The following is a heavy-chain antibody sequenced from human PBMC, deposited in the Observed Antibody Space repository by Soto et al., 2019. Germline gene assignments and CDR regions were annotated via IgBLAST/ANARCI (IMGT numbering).Heavy chain of an antibody. CDR3: AKIYYYDSSGYPPYFDY. D-gene: IGHD3-22*01. CDR1: GFTFSSYG. CDR2: ISYDGSNK. J-gene: IGHJ4*02. V-gene: IGHV3-30*18. Sequence: PGGSLRLSCAASGFTFSSYGMHWVRQAPGKGLEWVAVISYDGSNKYYADSVKGRFTISRDNSKNTLYLQMNSLRAEDTAVYYCAKIYYYDSSGYPPYFDYWGQGTLVTVSS.